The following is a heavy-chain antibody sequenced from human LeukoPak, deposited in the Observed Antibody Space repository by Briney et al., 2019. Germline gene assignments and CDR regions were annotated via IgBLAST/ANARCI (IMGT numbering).Heavy chain of an antibody. D-gene: IGHD6-19*01. Sequence: SVKVSCKASGGTFSSYAISWVRQAPGQGLEWMGGIIPIFATANYAQKFQGRVTITADESTNTAYMELSSLRSEDTAVYYCARQAVAGYYYYYYMDVWGKGTTVTVSS. CDR3: ARQAVAGYYYYYYMDV. CDR1: GGTFSSYA. CDR2: IIPIFATA. V-gene: IGHV1-69*01. J-gene: IGHJ6*03.